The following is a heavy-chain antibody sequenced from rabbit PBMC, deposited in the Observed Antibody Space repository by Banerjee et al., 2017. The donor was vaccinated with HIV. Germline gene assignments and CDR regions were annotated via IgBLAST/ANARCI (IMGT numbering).Heavy chain of an antibody. D-gene: IGHD4-1*01. CDR2: MYTNSSRRF. CDR1: GFSFSSGYD. V-gene: IGHV1S45*01. CDR3: ARGVIGWGRTRLNL. J-gene: IGHJ3*01. Sequence: QQQLVESGGGLVQPEASLTLTCTASGFSFSSGYDMCWVRQAPGKGLEWIACMYTNSSRRFFYASWAKGRFTTSKTSSTTVTLQMTSLTAADMATYFCARGVIGWGRTRLNLWGPGTLVTVS.